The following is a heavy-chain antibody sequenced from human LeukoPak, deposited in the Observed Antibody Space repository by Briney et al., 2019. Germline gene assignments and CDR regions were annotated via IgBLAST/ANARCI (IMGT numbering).Heavy chain of an antibody. CDR2: IYHSGST. D-gene: IGHD4-17*01. J-gene: IGHJ4*02. CDR1: GGSISSSNW. V-gene: IGHV4-4*02. Sequence: SETLSLTCAVSGGSISSSNWRSWVRQPPGKGLEWIGEIYHSGSTNYNPSLKSRVTISVDTSKNQFSLKLSPVTAADTAVYYCARGGPDYGDYDYWGQGTLVTVSS. CDR3: ARGGPDYGDYDY.